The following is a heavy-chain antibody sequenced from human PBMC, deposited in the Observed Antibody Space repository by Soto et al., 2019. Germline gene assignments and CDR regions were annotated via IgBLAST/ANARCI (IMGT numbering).Heavy chain of an antibody. J-gene: IGHJ3*02. CDR1: GYTFTGYY. CDR3: ARVGSSGWYRDAFDI. CDR2: INPNSGGT. V-gene: IGHV1-2*04. Sequence: ASVKVSCKASGYTFTGYYMHWVRQAPGQGLEWMGWINPNSGGTNYAQKFQGWVTMTRDTSISTAYMELSRLRSDDTAVYYCARVGSSGWYRDAFDIWGQGTMVTVSS. D-gene: IGHD6-19*01.